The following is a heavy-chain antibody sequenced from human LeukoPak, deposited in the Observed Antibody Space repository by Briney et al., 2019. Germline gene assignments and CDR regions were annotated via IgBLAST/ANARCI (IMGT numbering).Heavy chain of an antibody. Sequence: PGGSLRLSCAASGFTFSSYAMSWVRQAPGKGLEWVSAISGSGGSTYYADSVKGRFTISRDNSKNTLYLQMNSLRAEDTAVYYCAREGIGYCSSTSCYKGGGLGYWGQGTLVTVSS. CDR3: AREGIGYCSSTSCYKGGGLGY. V-gene: IGHV3-23*01. D-gene: IGHD2-2*02. J-gene: IGHJ4*02. CDR1: GFTFSSYA. CDR2: ISGSGGST.